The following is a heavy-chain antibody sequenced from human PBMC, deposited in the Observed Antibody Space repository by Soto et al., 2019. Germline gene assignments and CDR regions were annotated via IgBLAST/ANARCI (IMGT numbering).Heavy chain of an antibody. Sequence: SVKVSCKASGGTFSSYAISWVRQAPGQGLEWMGGIIPIFGTANYAQKFQGRVTITADESTSTAYMELSSLRSEDTAVYYCARSVVPAAISYYYYGMDVWGQGTTVTV. CDR3: ARSVVPAAISYYYYGMDV. J-gene: IGHJ6*02. CDR1: GGTFSSYA. D-gene: IGHD2-2*01. V-gene: IGHV1-69*13. CDR2: IIPIFGTA.